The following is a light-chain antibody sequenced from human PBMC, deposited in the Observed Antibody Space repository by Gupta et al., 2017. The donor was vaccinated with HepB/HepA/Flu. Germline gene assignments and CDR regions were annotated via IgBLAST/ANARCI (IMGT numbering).Light chain of an antibody. CDR1: SLRSYY. Sequence: SALTQDPAVSVALGQTVRITCQGDSLRSYYASWYQQKPGQAPVLVIYGKNNRPSGIPDRFSGSSSGNTASLTITGAQAEDEADYYCNSRDSSGNLVVFGGGTKLTVL. CDR3: NSRDSSGNLVV. CDR2: GKN. V-gene: IGLV3-19*01. J-gene: IGLJ2*01.